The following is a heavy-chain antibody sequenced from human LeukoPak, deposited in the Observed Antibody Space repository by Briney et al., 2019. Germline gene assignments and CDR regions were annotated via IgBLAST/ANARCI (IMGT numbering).Heavy chain of an antibody. J-gene: IGHJ6*03. V-gene: IGHV3-48*02. CDR1: GFTFRYYS. D-gene: IGHD1-26*01. Sequence: GGSLRRSCAASGFTFRYYSMNWVRQAPGKGLEWVSYISSSTSTLYYADSVKGRVTISRDNAKNSLYLQMNSLRDEDTAVYYCARCRGSNPRYYMDVWGKGTTVTVSS. CDR2: ISSSTSTL. CDR3: ARCRGSNPRYYMDV.